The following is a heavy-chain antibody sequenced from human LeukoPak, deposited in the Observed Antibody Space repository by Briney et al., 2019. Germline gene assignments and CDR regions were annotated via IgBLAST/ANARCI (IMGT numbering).Heavy chain of an antibody. J-gene: IGHJ6*02. V-gene: IGHV1-69*13. CDR2: IIPIFGTA. CDR3: ARDRPRYCSSTSCLDYYYGMDV. Sequence: SVKVSCKASGGTLSSYAISWVRQAPGQGLEWIGGIIPIFGTANYAQKFQGRVTITADESTSTAYMELSSLRSEDTVVYYYARDRPRYCSSTSCLDYYYGMDVWGQGTTVTVSS. D-gene: IGHD2-2*01. CDR1: GGTLSSYA.